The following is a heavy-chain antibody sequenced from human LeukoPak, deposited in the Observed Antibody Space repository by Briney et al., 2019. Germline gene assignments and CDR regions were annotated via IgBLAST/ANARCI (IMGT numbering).Heavy chain of an antibody. Sequence: SETLSLTCTVSGGSISSYYWSWIRQPPGKGLEWIGYIYYSGSTNYNPSLKSRVTISVDTSKNQFSLKLSSVTAADTAVYYCARDLLDGDYACDAFDIWGQGTMVTVSS. CDR2: IYYSGST. J-gene: IGHJ3*02. CDR3: ARDLLDGDYACDAFDI. CDR1: GGSISSYY. V-gene: IGHV4-59*01. D-gene: IGHD4-17*01.